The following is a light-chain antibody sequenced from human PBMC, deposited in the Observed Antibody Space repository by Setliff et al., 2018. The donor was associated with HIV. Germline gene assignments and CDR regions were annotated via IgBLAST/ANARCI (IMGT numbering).Light chain of an antibody. V-gene: IGLV2-14*01. CDR1: GSDVATSKY. CDR2: EVS. J-gene: IGLJ1*01. CDR3: CSYTGSGYV. Sequence: QSVLTQPASVSGSPGQSITTACTGTGSDVATSKYVSWYQQHPGKAPKLMIYEVSNRPSGVSNRFSGSKSGNTASLTISGLQAEDEADYYCCSYTGSGYVFGTGTKVTVL.